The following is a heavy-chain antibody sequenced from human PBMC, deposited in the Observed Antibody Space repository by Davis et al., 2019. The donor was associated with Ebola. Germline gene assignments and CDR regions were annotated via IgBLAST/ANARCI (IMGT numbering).Heavy chain of an antibody. V-gene: IGHV3-23*01. J-gene: IGHJ4*02. CDR3: AKDNGMSVTCVDF. Sequence: GESLKISCSASGFTFNTNAMSWVRQAPGKGLEWVSTISASGRTVEYAASMKNRFTISRDNSKNTLYLEMDSLRADDTAVYYCAKDNGMSVTCVDFWGQGTLVTVSS. CDR2: ISASGRTV. CDR1: GFTFNTNA. D-gene: IGHD5/OR15-5a*01.